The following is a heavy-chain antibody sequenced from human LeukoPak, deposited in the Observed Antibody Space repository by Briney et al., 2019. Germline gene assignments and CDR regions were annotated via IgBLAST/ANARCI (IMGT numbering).Heavy chain of an antibody. Sequence: SETLSLTCAVSGYSISSGYYWGWIRQPPGKGLEWIGSIYHSGSTYYNPSLESRVTISVGTSKNQFSLKLSSVTAADTAVYYCARRAPEGRGKGNYYYYMDVWGKGTTVTVSS. CDR1: GYSISSGYY. CDR2: IYHSGST. CDR3: ARRAPEGRGKGNYYYYMDV. J-gene: IGHJ6*03. V-gene: IGHV4-38-2*01. D-gene: IGHD3-10*01.